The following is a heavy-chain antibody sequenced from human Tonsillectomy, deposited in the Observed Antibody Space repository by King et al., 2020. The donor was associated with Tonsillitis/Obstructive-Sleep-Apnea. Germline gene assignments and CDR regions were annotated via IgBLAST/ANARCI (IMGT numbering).Heavy chain of an antibody. J-gene: IGHJ6*03. CDR1: GYTFTGYY. CDR3: ARDSSNPHSYFYYMDV. CDR2: INPNSGGT. V-gene: IGHV1-2*06. Sequence: QLVQSGAEVKKPGASVKVSCKASGYTFTGYYLHWVRQAPGQGLEWIGRINPNSGGTNYAQKFQGRVTMTRETSISTPYMELSRLGSDDTAVYYCARDSSNPHSYFYYMDVWGKGTTVTVSS. D-gene: IGHD4-11*01.